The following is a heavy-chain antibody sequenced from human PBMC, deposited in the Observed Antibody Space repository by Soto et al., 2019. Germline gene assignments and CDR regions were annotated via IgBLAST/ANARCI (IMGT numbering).Heavy chain of an antibody. CDR2: INAGNGNT. Sequence: QVQLVQSGAEVKKPGASVKVSCKASGYTFTSYAMHWVRQAPGQRLEWMGWINAGNGNTKYSQKFQGRVTITRDTSASTAYMELSSLRSEDTAVYYCARDLGVGAASESWGQGTLVTVSS. D-gene: IGHD1-26*01. J-gene: IGHJ5*02. CDR1: GYTFTSYA. CDR3: ARDLGVGAASES. V-gene: IGHV1-3*01.